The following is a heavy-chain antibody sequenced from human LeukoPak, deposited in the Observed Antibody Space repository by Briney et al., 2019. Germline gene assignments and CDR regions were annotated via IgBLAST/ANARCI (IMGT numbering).Heavy chain of an antibody. CDR3: ATRYSSSWYYFDY. D-gene: IGHD6-13*01. J-gene: IGHJ4*02. CDR2: IYHSGST. CDR1: GGSISSSNW. Sequence: PSGTLSLTCAVSGGSISSSNWWSWVRQPPGKGLEWIGEIYHSGSTNYNPSLKSRVTISVDKSKNQFSLKLSSVTAADTAVYYCATRYSSSWYYFDYWGQGTLVTVSS. V-gene: IGHV4-4*02.